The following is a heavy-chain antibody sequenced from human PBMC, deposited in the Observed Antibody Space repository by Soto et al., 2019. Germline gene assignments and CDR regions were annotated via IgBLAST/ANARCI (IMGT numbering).Heavy chain of an antibody. D-gene: IGHD3-22*01. CDR1: GGTFTKYA. CDR3: AASPEWSYALTQLAITTAGFF. J-gene: IGHJ4*02. V-gene: IGHV1-69*01. CDR2: IIPVFGAT. Sequence: QVQLVQSGAEVRKPGSSVKVSCKASGGTFTKYAISWVRQAPGQGLEWLGGIIPVFGATDYAQTFQDRVTITADEATRTVHMELRSLRSEETAVYFCAASPEWSYALTQLAITTAGFFWGQGALVTVSP.